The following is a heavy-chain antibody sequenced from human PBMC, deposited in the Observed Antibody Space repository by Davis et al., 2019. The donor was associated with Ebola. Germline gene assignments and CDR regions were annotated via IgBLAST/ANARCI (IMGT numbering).Heavy chain of an antibody. V-gene: IGHV3-53*01. J-gene: IGHJ4*02. CDR1: GFTVSSNY. CDR2: IYSGGST. Sequence: GESLKISCAASGFTVSSNYMSWVRQAPGKGLEWVSVIYSGGSTYYADSVKGRFTTSRDNSKNTLYLQMNSLRAEDTAVYYCARNPGYYWGQGTLVTVSS. CDR3: ARNPGYY.